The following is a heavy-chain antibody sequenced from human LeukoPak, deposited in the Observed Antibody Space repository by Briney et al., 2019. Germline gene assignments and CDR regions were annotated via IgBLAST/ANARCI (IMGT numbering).Heavy chain of an antibody. CDR3: ASMGGKEYFDY. Sequence: GGSLRLSCAASGFTVSSNYMSWVRQAPGKGLEWVSVIYSGGSTYYADSVKGRFTISRDNSKNTLYPQMNSLRAEDTAVYYCASMGGKEYFDYWGQGTLVTVSS. J-gene: IGHJ4*02. CDR1: GFTVSSNY. CDR2: IYSGGST. V-gene: IGHV3-53*01. D-gene: IGHD4-23*01.